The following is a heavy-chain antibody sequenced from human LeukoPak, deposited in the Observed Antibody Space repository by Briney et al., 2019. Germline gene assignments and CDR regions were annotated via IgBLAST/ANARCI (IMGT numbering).Heavy chain of an antibody. D-gene: IGHD3-16*01. J-gene: IGHJ4*02. CDR3: ARGGLWGGDY. Sequence: GGSLRLSCAASGFTFSSYWMTWVRQAPGRGLEWVATIKADGGDKYYVNSAKGRFTISRDNAKNSLSLQMDSLRAEDTAVYYCARGGLWGGDYWGQGTLVIVSS. CDR1: GFTFSSYW. CDR2: IKADGGDK. V-gene: IGHV3-7*01.